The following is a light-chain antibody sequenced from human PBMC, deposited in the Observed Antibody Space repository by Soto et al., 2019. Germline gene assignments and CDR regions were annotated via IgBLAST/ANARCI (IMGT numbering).Light chain of an antibody. J-gene: IGKJ4*01. V-gene: IGKV1D-13*01. CDR1: QGIDSS. Sequence: AILLTQSPSSLSASVGDRVTITCRASQGIDSSFAWYQQKPGKAPKLLIYAASSLQSGVPSRFSGSGSGTDFTFTISSLQPEDIATYYCQQYDNLPLTFGGGTKVDIK. CDR3: QQYDNLPLT. CDR2: AAS.